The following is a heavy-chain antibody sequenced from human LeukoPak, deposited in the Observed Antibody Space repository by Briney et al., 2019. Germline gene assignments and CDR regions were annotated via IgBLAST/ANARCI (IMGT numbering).Heavy chain of an antibody. D-gene: IGHD6-13*01. CDR1: GVSITNYY. CDR3: ARHSSWYGETDY. Sequence: PSETLSLTCTISGVSITNYYWSWVRQPPGKGLEWIGYIYHSGSTDYNPSLKSRVTISVDTSKNQFSLKLSSVTAADTAVYYCARHSSWYGETDYWGQGTLVTVSS. J-gene: IGHJ4*02. V-gene: IGHV4-59*08. CDR2: IYHSGST.